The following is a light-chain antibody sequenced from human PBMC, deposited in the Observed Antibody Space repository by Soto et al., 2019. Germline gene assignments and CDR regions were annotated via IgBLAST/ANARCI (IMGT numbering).Light chain of an antibody. CDR1: QSISNW. CDR2: DAS. Sequence: DIQLTQSPSTLSAFVGDRVTITCRASQSISNWLAWYRQKPGKAPDLLIYDASILEGGVPSRFSGSGSGTEFTLTISSLQPDDFVTYYCQQYHSYSPYTFGQGTKLEIK. J-gene: IGKJ2*01. CDR3: QQYHSYSPYT. V-gene: IGKV1-5*01.